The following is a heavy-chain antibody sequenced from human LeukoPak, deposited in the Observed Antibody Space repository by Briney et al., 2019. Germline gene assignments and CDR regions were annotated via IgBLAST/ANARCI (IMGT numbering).Heavy chain of an antibody. V-gene: IGHV3-30*02. Sequence: GGSLRLSCAASGFTFSSYAMSWVRQAPGKGLEWVAFIRYDGSNKYYADSVKGRFTISRDNSKNTLYLQMNSLRAEDTAVYYCAKDPYYYGSGSYDPWGQGTLVTVSS. CDR2: IRYDGSNK. J-gene: IGHJ5*02. CDR1: GFTFSSYA. D-gene: IGHD3-10*01. CDR3: AKDPYYYGSGSYDP.